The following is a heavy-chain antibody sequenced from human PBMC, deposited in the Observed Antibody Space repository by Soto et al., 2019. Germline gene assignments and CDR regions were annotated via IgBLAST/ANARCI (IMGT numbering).Heavy chain of an antibody. Sequence: QVQLVQSGAEVKKPGASVKVSCKASGYTFTSYDINWVRQATGQGLEWMGWMNPNSGNTYYAQKFQGRVTMTRNTSISTAYMELSSLRSEDTAVYYCARERSAAGAGWFDPWGQGTLVTVSS. J-gene: IGHJ5*02. V-gene: IGHV1-8*01. D-gene: IGHD6-13*01. CDR3: ARERSAAGAGWFDP. CDR2: MNPNSGNT. CDR1: GYTFTSYD.